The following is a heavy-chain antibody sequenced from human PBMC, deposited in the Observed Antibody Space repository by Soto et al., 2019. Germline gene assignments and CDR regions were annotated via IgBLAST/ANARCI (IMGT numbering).Heavy chain of an antibody. CDR2: IHSSGNV. J-gene: IGHJ4*02. Sequence: PSETLSLTCSVSGASVSSYYWSWFRQPVGKGLEWIGRIHSSGNVNYNPSFESRVTMSLDTSKNQFSLRLSSLTAADTALYLCARDVGKNYWGQGTRVTVS. D-gene: IGHD3-10*01. CDR1: GASVSSYY. CDR3: ARDVGKNY. V-gene: IGHV4-4*07.